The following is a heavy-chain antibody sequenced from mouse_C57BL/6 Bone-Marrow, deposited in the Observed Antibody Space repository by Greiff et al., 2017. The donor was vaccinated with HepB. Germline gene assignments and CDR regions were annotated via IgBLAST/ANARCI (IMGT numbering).Heavy chain of an antibody. CDR1: GYTFTSYW. J-gene: IGHJ1*03. Sequence: QVQLKQPGAELVKPGASVKLSCKASGYTFTSYWMHWVKQRPGQGLEWIGMIHPNSGSTNYNEKFKSKVTLTVDKSSSTAYMQLSSLTSEDSAVYYCARGGYFDVWGTGTTVTVSS. CDR2: IHPNSGST. V-gene: IGHV1-64*01. CDR3: ARGGYFDV.